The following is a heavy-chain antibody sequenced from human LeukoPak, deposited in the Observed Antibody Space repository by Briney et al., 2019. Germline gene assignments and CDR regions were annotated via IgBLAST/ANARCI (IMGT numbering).Heavy chain of an antibody. V-gene: IGHV1-8*01. Sequence: GASVTVSCTASGYTFTSYDINWVRQATGQGLEWMGWMNPNSGNTGYAQKFQGRVTMTRNTSISTAYMELSSLRSEDTAVYYCARGVFPYDFWSGYYIYYYYGMDVWGQGTTVTVSS. CDR2: MNPNSGNT. CDR1: GYTFTSYD. CDR3: ARGVFPYDFWSGYYIYYYYGMDV. J-gene: IGHJ6*02. D-gene: IGHD3/OR15-3a*01.